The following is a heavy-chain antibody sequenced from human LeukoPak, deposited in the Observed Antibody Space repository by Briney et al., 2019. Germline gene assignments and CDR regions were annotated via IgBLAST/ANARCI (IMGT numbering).Heavy chain of an antibody. D-gene: IGHD2-15*01. CDR2: IYPRDGST. CDR1: GYTITSNC. V-gene: IGHV1-46*01. CDR3: ARALSGSGGSILYYYYGMDV. J-gene: IGHJ6*02. Sequence: ASVTVSCTASGYTITSNCIHWVRQAPGQGLEWMGMIYPRDGSTGYAQKFQGRVTVTRDTSTSTAYMELSSLRSEDTAVYYCARALSGSGGSILYYYYGMDVWGQGTTVTVSS.